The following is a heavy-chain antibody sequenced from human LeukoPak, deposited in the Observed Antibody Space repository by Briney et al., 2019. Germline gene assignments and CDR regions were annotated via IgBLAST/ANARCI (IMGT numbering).Heavy chain of an antibody. CDR1: GASLSSYG. D-gene: IGHD6-19*01. CDR3: AAAGLGVAHWFDP. CDR2: LPYDGSYN. J-gene: IGHJ5*02. V-gene: IGHV3-30*02. Sequence: GGSLRLSCVMSGASLSSYGMHWVRQAPGKGLEWLAWLPYDGSYNSAAASLKGRFAISKDITKNTVYLDMDSLTPEDTAVYYCAAAGLGVAHWFDPWGQGTLVTVSS.